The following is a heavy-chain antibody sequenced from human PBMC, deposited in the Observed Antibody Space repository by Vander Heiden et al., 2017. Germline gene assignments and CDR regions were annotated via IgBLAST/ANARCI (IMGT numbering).Heavy chain of an antibody. CDR1: GFTFSTYA. J-gene: IGHJ4*02. D-gene: IGHD3-10*01. CDR3: ATDDLAYLVRAVIASLDH. V-gene: IGHV3-30-3*02. Sequence: QVRLVESAGGEVQHGTSLTLSCEASGFTFSTYAMHWVRQVPGKGLEWVGVISFDARNKFYADSVKGRFTISRDNSKYTLYLQLHSLKTGDTAIYCVATDDLAYLVRAVIASLDHWGQGSVVTVPS. CDR2: ISFDARNK.